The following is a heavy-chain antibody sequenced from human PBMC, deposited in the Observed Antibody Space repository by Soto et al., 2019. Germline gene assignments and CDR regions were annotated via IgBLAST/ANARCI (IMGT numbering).Heavy chain of an antibody. Sequence: GGSLRLSCEASGFTFSGFDMHWVRQPTGKGLEWVSSIGTAGDTYYAVSVKGRFTISRDNAKNSLSLQMNSLRAADTAVYYCARAQFYSGSGVYTNLMFDPWGQGTQVTVSS. CDR3: ARAQFYSGSGVYTNLMFDP. CDR1: GFTFSGFD. D-gene: IGHD3-10*01. J-gene: IGHJ5*02. V-gene: IGHV3-13*01. CDR2: IGTAGDT.